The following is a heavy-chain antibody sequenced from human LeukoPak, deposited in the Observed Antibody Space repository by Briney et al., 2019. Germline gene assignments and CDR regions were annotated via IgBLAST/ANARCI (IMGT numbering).Heavy chain of an antibody. D-gene: IGHD6-13*01. V-gene: IGHV3-30*04. CDR3: ARDGSSSWFDY. CDR1: GLTFSSYA. CDR2: ISSDGRNK. J-gene: IGHJ4*02. Sequence: PGRSLRLSCAASGLTFSSYAMHWVRRAPGKGLEWVAVISSDGRNKYYGDSVKGRFTISRDNSKNTLYLQMNSLRAEDTVVYYCARDGSSSWFDYWGQGTLVTVSS.